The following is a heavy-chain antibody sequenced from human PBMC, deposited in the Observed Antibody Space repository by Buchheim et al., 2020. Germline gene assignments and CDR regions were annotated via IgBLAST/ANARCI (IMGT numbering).Heavy chain of an antibody. Sequence: QVQLVESGGGVVQPGRSLRLSCAASGFTFSSYAMHWVRQAPGKGLEWVAVISYDGSNKYYADSVKGRFTISRDNSKNTLYLQMNSLRAEDTAVYYCAREGDGYNGVFDSWGQGTL. J-gene: IGHJ4*02. CDR2: ISYDGSNK. V-gene: IGHV3-30*04. CDR3: AREGDGYNGVFDS. CDR1: GFTFSSYA. D-gene: IGHD5-24*01.